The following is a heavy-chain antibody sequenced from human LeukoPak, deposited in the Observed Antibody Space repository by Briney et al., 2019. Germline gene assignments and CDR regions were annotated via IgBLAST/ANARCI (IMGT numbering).Heavy chain of an antibody. J-gene: IGHJ4*02. CDR3: ARADSTGSFDY. CDR2: INPNSGGT. CDR1: GYTFTDYY. D-gene: IGHD3-10*01. V-gene: IGHV1-2*02. Sequence: EASVKVSCKASGYTFTDYYMHWVRQAPGQGPEWMGWINPNSGGTTYAQKFQGRVTMTRDTSISTGYMELSRLRSDDTAVYYCARADSTGSFDYWGQGTLVTVSS.